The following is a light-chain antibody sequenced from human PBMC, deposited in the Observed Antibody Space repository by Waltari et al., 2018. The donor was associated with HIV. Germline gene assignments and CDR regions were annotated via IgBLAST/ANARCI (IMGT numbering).Light chain of an antibody. CDR3: QAWDSSTAGV. J-gene: IGLJ2*01. CDR2: QDS. V-gene: IGLV3-1*01. Sequence: SYELTQPPSVSVSPGTTASITCPGDKMGDKYSCWYQQKPGQSPVLVIYQDSKRPSGIPERFSGSNSWNTATLTISGTQAMDEADYYCQAWDSSTAGVFGGGTKLTVL. CDR1: KMGDKY.